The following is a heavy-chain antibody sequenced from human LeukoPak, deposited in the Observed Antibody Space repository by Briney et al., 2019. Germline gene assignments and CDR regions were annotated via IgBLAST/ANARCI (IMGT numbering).Heavy chain of an antibody. Sequence: PGGSLRLSCAASGFTFRSSGMHWVRLAPGKGLEWVAFIQDHGRDKYYADSVKGRFTISRDNSKNTLYMEVNSLRAEDTAVYYCAREGGRTVAGTFDNWGQGTLVTVSS. CDR1: GFTFRSSG. CDR3: AREGGRTVAGTFDN. V-gene: IGHV3-30*02. D-gene: IGHD6-19*01. J-gene: IGHJ4*02. CDR2: IQDHGRDK.